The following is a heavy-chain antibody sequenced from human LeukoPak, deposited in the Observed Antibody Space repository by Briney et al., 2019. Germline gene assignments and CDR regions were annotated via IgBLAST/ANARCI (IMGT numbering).Heavy chain of an antibody. CDR1: GGTFSASP. D-gene: IGHD3-3*01. Sequence: SVKVSCKASGGTFSASPFSWVRQAPGQGLEWMGGIIPKFGTAHYAQKFQGRVSITADTSTRTLYLELSSLRSEDTAIYYCGSWAGSASEDFWSGPLDYWGQGTLVTVSS. J-gene: IGHJ4*02. CDR3: GSWAGSASEDFWSGPLDY. V-gene: IGHV1-69*06. CDR2: IIPKFGTA.